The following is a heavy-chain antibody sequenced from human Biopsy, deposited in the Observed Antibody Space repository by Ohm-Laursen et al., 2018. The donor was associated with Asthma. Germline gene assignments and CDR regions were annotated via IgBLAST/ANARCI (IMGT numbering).Heavy chain of an antibody. CDR1: GDSFTYPGYY. CDR3: VRHQYSSSWSTFDY. D-gene: IGHD3-22*01. Sequence: SETLSLTCSVSGDSFTYPGYYWSWVRQLPGRGLEWIGYIHYSGSAYYNPSLKSRISMSVDMSKKQFSLKMSSVTAADTAVYFCVRHQYSSSWSTFDYWGQGALVTVSS. CDR2: IHYSGSA. V-gene: IGHV4-31*03. J-gene: IGHJ4*02.